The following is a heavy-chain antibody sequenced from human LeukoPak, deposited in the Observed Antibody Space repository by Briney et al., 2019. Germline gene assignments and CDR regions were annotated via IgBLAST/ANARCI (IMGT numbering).Heavy chain of an antibody. D-gene: IGHD3-16*01. CDR3: ARDPALIMFGAVIAF. CDR2: ISSNGGST. V-gene: IGHV3-64*01. J-gene: IGHJ6*01. CDR1: GFTFSSYA. Sequence: GGSLRLSCSASGFTFSSYAMHWVRQAPGKGLEYVSAISSNGGSTYYANSVKGRFTISRDNSKNTLYLQMGSLRAEDMAVYYCARDPALIMFGAVIAFWGQGSTVT.